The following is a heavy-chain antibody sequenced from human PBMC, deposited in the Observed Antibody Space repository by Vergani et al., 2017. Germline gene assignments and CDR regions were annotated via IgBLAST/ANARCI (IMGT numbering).Heavy chain of an antibody. CDR3: TTDPGGIAMAGIYYYYYGMDV. V-gene: IGHV3-15*01. CDR2: IKSQTDGGTT. Sequence: EVQLVESGGGLVKPGGSLRLSCAASGFTFSNAWMSWVRQAPGKGLEWVGRIKSQTDGGTTDYAAPVKGRFTISSDDSKNTLYLQMNSLKTEDTAVYYGTTDPGGIAMAGIYYYYYGMDVWGQGTTVTVSS. D-gene: IGHD6-19*01. J-gene: IGHJ6*02. CDR1: GFTFSNAW.